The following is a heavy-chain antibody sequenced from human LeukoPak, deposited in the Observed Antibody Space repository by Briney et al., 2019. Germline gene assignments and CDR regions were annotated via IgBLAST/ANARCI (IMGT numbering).Heavy chain of an antibody. CDR3: ARSFYGSGTGSFDY. Sequence: RPGRSLRLSCAASGFTLSSYAMHWVRQAPGKGLEWVAVISYDGSNKYYADSVKGRFTISRDNSKNTLYLQMNSLRAEDTAVYYCARSFYGSGTGSFDYWGQGTLVTVSS. V-gene: IGHV3-30*04. D-gene: IGHD3-10*01. J-gene: IGHJ4*02. CDR1: GFTLSSYA. CDR2: ISYDGSNK.